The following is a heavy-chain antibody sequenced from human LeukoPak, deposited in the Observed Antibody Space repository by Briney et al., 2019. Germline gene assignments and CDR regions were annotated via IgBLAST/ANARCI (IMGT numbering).Heavy chain of an antibody. CDR3: ARRGSGASLEYYFDL. D-gene: IGHD1-14*01. CDR2: INHSEST. CDR1: GGSFSGYY. Sequence: PSETLSLTCAVYGGSFSGYYWSWIRQPPGKGLEWIGEINHSESTNYNPSLKSRVTISVDTSKDQFSLKLSSVTAADTAVYYCARRGSGASLEYYFDLWGRGTLVTVSS. V-gene: IGHV4-34*01. J-gene: IGHJ2*01.